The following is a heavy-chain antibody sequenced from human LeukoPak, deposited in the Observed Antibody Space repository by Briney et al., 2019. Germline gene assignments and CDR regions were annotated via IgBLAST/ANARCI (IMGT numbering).Heavy chain of an antibody. CDR3: ARTPTRIAAALFQH. CDR2: ISSSSSTI. V-gene: IGHV3-48*04. Sequence: GGSLRLSCAASGFTFSSYSMNWVRQAPGKGLEWVSYISSSSSTIYYADSVKGRFAISRDNAKNSLYLQMNSLRAEDTAVYYCARTPTRIAAALFQHWGQGTLVTVSS. CDR1: GFTFSSYS. D-gene: IGHD6-13*01. J-gene: IGHJ1*01.